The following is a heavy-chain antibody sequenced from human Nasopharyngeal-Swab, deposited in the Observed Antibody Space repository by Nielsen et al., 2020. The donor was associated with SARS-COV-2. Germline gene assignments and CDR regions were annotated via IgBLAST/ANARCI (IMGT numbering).Heavy chain of an antibody. J-gene: IGHJ6*02. D-gene: IGHD6-19*01. CDR2: ISSSDSIR. Sequence: RQAPGKGPEWVSDISSSDSIRYYADSVKGRFTISRDNAKNSLYLQMNSLRAEDTAVYYCARAGAVAGTSRSRYYYGMDVWGQGTTVTVSS. V-gene: IGHV3-11*01. CDR3: ARAGAVAGTSRSRYYYGMDV.